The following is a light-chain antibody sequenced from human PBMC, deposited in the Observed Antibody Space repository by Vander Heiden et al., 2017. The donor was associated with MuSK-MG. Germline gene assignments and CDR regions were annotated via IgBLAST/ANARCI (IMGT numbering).Light chain of an antibody. Sequence: SYELTQPPSVSVSPGQTATITRSEDKLGDRFTSWYQKKPGQSPVLVTYQDTQRPSGIPERFSGSNSGNTATLTISGTQAMDEADYYCQAWDSSTVVFGGGTQLTVL. CDR3: QAWDSSTVV. V-gene: IGLV3-1*01. J-gene: IGLJ2*01. CDR2: QDT. CDR1: KLGDRF.